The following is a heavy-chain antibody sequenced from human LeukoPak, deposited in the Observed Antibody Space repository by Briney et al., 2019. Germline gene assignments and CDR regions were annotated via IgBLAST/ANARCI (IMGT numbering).Heavy chain of an antibody. V-gene: IGHV3-33*06. J-gene: IGHJ4*02. CDR1: GFTFSSYG. Sequence: GGSLRLSCAASGFTFSSYGMHWVRQAPGKGLEWVAIIWYDGSNKYYADSVKGRFTISRDNSKNTLYLQMNSLRAKDTAVYYCAKVGDAGAIDYWGQGPLVTASP. D-gene: IGHD2-21*01. CDR2: IWYDGSNK. CDR3: AKVGDAGAIDY.